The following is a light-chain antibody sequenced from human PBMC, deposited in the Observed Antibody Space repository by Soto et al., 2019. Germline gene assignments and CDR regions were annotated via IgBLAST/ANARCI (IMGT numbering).Light chain of an antibody. CDR2: AVS. CDR1: QSVDSRY. Sequence: DIVLTQSPGTLSLSPGERATLSCRASQSVDSRYSAWYQQKPGQAPRLLIYAVSSRATGIPDRFSGSGSGTDFTLTISRLEPEDFAEYYCQQYGSSPRYSFGQGTKLEIK. CDR3: QQYGSSPRYS. V-gene: IGKV3-20*01. J-gene: IGKJ2*03.